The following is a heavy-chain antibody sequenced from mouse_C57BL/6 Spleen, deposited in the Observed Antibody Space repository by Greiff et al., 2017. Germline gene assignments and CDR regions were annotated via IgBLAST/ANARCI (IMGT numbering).Heavy chain of an antibody. V-gene: IGHV1-52*01. CDR2: IDPSDSET. CDR3: ARSYSNYAMGY. J-gene: IGHJ4*01. D-gene: IGHD2-5*01. Sequence: QVQLQQPGAELVRPGSSVKLSCKASGYTFTSYWMHWVKQRPIQGLEWIGNIDPSDSETHYNQKFKDKATLTLDKSSSTAYLQLSSLTSEDSAVYYCARSYSNYAMGYWGQGTSVTVSS. CDR1: GYTFTSYW.